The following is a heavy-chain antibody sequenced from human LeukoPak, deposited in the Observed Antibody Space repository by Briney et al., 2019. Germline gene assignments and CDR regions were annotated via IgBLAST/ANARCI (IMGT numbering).Heavy chain of an antibody. CDR2: ISSNGGST. Sequence: GGSLRLSCAASGFTFSSYAMHWVRQAPGKGLEYVSAISSNGGSTYYANSVKGRFTISRDNSKNTLYLQMNSLRAEDTAVYFCARAVRGYYFDYWGQGTLVTVSS. J-gene: IGHJ4*02. CDR1: GFTFSSYA. D-gene: IGHD3-22*01. V-gene: IGHV3-64*01. CDR3: ARAVRGYYFDY.